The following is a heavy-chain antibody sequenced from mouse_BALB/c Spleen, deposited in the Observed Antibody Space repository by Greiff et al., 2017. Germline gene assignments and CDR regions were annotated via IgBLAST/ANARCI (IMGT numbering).Heavy chain of an antibody. Sequence: EVQLQQSGAELVKPGASVKLSCTASGFNIKDTYMHWVKQRPEQGLEWIGRIDPANGNTKYDPKFQGKATITADTSSNTAYLQLSSLTSEDTAVYYCARAGHTYYYAMDYWGQGTSVTVSS. CDR3: ARAGHTYYYAMDY. J-gene: IGHJ4*01. CDR2: IDPANGNT. D-gene: IGHD6-1*01. CDR1: GFNIKDTY. V-gene: IGHV14-3*02.